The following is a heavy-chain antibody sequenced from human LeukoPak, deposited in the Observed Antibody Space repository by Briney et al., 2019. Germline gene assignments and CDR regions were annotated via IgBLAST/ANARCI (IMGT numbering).Heavy chain of an antibody. CDR1: GYTFTGYY. Sequence: ASVKVSCKASGYTFTGYYMHWVRQARGQGLEWMGWINPNSGGTYYAQKFQGRVTMTSDTSISTAYMELSRLRSDNTAVYYCARDLYGGTSATFDYWGQGTLVTVSS. V-gene: IGHV1-2*02. J-gene: IGHJ4*02. CDR2: INPNSGGT. CDR3: ARDLYGGTSATFDY. D-gene: IGHD4-23*01.